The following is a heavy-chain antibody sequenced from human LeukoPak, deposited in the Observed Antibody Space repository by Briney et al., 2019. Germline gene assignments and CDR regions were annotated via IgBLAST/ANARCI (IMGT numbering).Heavy chain of an antibody. D-gene: IGHD2-21*02. J-gene: IGHJ5*02. Sequence: PGGSLRLSCAASGFTFSSYSMNWVRQAPGKGLEWVSSISSSSSYIYYADSVRGRFTISRDSGKNSLYLQMNSLAAEDAVFYSCARDGPSYFGGDCSSDHWPQGPLLTVPS. CDR2: ISSSSSYI. V-gene: IGHV3-21*01. CDR3: ARDGPSYFGGDCSSDH. CDR1: GFTFSSYS.